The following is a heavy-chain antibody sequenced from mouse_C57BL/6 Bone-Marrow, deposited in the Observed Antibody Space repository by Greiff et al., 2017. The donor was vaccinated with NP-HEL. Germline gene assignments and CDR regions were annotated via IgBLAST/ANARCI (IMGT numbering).Heavy chain of an antibody. Sequence: QVQLQQPGAELVMPGASVKLSCKASGYTFTGYWMHWVKQRPGQGLEWIGEIDPSDSYTNYNQKFKGKSTLTVDKSSSTAYMQLSSLTSEDSAVYYCARRDYVAFAYWGQGTLVTVSA. CDR2: IDPSDSYT. D-gene: IGHD2-4*01. V-gene: IGHV1-69*01. CDR1: GYTFTGYW. J-gene: IGHJ3*01. CDR3: ARRDYVAFAY.